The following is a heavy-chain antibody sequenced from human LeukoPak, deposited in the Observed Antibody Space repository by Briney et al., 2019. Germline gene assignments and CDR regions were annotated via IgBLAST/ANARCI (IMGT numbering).Heavy chain of an antibody. CDR2: ISSSSSYI. CDR1: GFAFSSYS. Sequence: GGSLRLSCAASGFAFSSYSMNWVRQAPGKGLEWVSSISSSSSYIYYADSVKGRFTISRDNAKNSLYLQMNSLRAEDTAVYCCAREVRRTTYYDFWSGTQTYFDYWGQGTLVTVSS. CDR3: AREVRRTTYYDFWSGTQTYFDY. V-gene: IGHV3-21*01. J-gene: IGHJ4*02. D-gene: IGHD3-3*01.